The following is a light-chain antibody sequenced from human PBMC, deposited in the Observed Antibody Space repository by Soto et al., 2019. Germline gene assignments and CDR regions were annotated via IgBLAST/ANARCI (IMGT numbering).Light chain of an antibody. Sequence: QSALTQPASVSGSPGQSITISCTGTSSDIGGYNFVSWYQQHPGKAPKLMIYDVSNRPSGISDRFSGSKSGNTASLTISGLQAEDEADYYCSPYTRSNRVFGGGTQLTVL. V-gene: IGLV2-14*03. CDR3: SPYTRSNRV. CDR2: DVS. J-gene: IGLJ3*02. CDR1: SSDIGGYNF.